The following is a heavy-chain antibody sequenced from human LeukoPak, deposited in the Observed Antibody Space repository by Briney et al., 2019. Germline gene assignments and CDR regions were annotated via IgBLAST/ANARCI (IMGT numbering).Heavy chain of an antibody. CDR1: GGSISSYY. D-gene: IGHD3-10*01. CDR2: IYYSGST. CDR3: ARGPPFGELLSWFDP. Sequence: SETLSLTCTVSGGSISSYYWSWIRQPPGKGLEWIGYIYYSGSTNYKSSLKSRVTISVDTSKNQFSLKLSSVTAADTAVYYCARGPPFGELLSWFDPWGQGTLVTVSS. V-gene: IGHV4-59*01. J-gene: IGHJ5*02.